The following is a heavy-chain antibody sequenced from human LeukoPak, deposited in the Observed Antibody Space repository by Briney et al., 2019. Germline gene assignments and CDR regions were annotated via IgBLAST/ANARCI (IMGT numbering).Heavy chain of an antibody. D-gene: IGHD3-10*01. CDR2: IKQDGSEK. J-gene: IGHJ4*02. CDR3: TRDLFGDLFRTLDY. CDR1: GFTFSSYW. V-gene: IGHV3-7*03. Sequence: PGGSLRLSCAASGFTFSSYWMSWVRQAPGKGLEWVANIKQDGSEKYYVDSVKGRFTISRDNAKNSLYLQMNSLKTEDTAVYYCTRDLFGDLFRTLDYWGQGTLVTVSS.